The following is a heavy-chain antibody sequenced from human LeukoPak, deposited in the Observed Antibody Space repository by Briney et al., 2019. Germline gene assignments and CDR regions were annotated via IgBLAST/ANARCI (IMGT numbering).Heavy chain of an antibody. CDR1: GFTFDDYG. CDR2: INWNGGNT. J-gene: IGHJ5*02. V-gene: IGHV3-20*04. D-gene: IGHD2-15*01. CDR3: ARTSDGSWFDP. Sequence: GGSLRLSCAASGFTFDDYGMSWVRQGPGKGLEWVPGINWNGGNTGYADSVKGRFTIFRDNAKNSLYLEMDSLRVEDTALYYCARTSDGSWFDPWGQGTLVTVSS.